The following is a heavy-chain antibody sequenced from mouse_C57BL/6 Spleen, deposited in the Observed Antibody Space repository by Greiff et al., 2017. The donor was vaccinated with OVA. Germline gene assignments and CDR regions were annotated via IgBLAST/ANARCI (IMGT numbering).Heavy chain of an antibody. CDR3: ARSPLLERGNYVDY. CDR2: IRNKANGYTK. D-gene: IGHD1-1*01. CDR1: GFTFTDYY. J-gene: IGHJ2*01. Sequence: EVNVVESGGGLVQPGGSLSLSCAASGFTFTDYYMSWVRQPSGRALEWLGFIRNKANGYTKEYSASVKGRFTISRDNSQSILYLQMNALRAEDRATYYCARSPLLERGNYVDYWGQGTTLTVSS. V-gene: IGHV7-3*01.